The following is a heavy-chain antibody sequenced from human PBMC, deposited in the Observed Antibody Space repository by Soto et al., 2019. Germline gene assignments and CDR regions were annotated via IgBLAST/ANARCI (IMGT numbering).Heavy chain of an antibody. CDR3: ARGSAMVRGGRNWFDP. J-gene: IGHJ5*02. CDR1: GGSFSGYY. Sequence: SETLSLTCAVYGGSFSGYYWSWIRQPPGKGLEWIGEINHSGSTNYNPSLKSRVTISVDTSKNQFSLKLSSVTAADTAVYYCARGSAMVRGGRNWFDPWGQGTLVTVS. CDR2: INHSGST. V-gene: IGHV4-34*01. D-gene: IGHD3-10*01.